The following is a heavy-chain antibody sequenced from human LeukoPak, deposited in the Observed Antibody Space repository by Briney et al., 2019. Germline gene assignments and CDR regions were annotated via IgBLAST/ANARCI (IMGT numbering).Heavy chain of an antibody. Sequence: GGSLRLSCAASGFTFSSYAMSWVRQAPGKGLEWVSAISGSGGSTYYADSVKGRFTISRGNSKNTLYLQMNSLRAEDTAVYYCAKNRGIRSYFDYWGQGTLVTVSS. D-gene: IGHD3-16*01. CDR1: GFTFSSYA. V-gene: IGHV3-23*01. CDR3: AKNRGIRSYFDY. CDR2: ISGSGGST. J-gene: IGHJ4*02.